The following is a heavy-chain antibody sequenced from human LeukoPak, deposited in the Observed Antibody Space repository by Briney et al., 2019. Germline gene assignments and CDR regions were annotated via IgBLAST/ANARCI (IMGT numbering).Heavy chain of an antibody. CDR3: ASYGDYSPFDY. Sequence: GGSLRLSCAASGFTFSSYAMSWVRQAPGKGLEWVSSISNSGGRTFYTDSVKGRFTISRDNSKITLYLQMNSLRAEDTAVYYCASYGDYSPFDYWGQGTLVTVSS. V-gene: IGHV3-23*01. J-gene: IGHJ4*02. CDR1: GFTFSSYA. D-gene: IGHD4-17*01. CDR2: ISNSGGRT.